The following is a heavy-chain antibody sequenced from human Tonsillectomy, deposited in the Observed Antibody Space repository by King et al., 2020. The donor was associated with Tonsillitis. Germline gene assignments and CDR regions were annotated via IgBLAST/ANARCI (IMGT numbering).Heavy chain of an antibody. J-gene: IGHJ4*02. V-gene: IGHV3-30*18. CDR2: ISYDGSDK. CDR1: GFTFSNYD. Sequence: VQLVESGGGVVQPGRSLRLSCAASGFTFSNYDMHWVRQAPGKGLEWVAIISYDGSDKYYADSVKGRFTISRDNSKHTLNLQVNSLRAEDTAVYYCAKGNRGCFDFWGQGTLVTVSS. D-gene: IGHD6-19*01. CDR3: AKGNRGCFDF.